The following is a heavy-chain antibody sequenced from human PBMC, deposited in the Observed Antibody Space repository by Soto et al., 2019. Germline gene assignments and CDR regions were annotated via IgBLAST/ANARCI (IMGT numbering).Heavy chain of an antibody. CDR1: GGTFSSYA. D-gene: IGHD4-4*01. Sequence: QVQLVQSGAEVKKPGSSVKVSCKASGGTFSSYAISWVRQAPGQGLEWMGGIIPIFGTANYAQKFQGRVTITADESTSTAYMELSSLRSEDTAVYYCARSPTVTTRTYDYYGMDVWGQGTTVTVSS. J-gene: IGHJ6*02. V-gene: IGHV1-69*01. CDR3: ARSPTVTTRTYDYYGMDV. CDR2: IIPIFGTA.